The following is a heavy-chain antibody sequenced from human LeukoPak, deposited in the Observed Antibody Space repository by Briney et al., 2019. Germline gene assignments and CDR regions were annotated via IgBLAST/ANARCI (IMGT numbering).Heavy chain of an antibody. CDR2: IIPIFGTA. V-gene: IGHV1-69*13. D-gene: IGHD1-26*01. CDR3: ARGWEVGATQYDAFDI. CDR1: GGTFSSYA. J-gene: IGHJ3*02. Sequence: ASVKVSCKASGGTFSSYAVSWVRQAPGQGLEWMGGIIPIFGTANYAQKFQGRVTITADGSTSTAYMELSSLRSEDTAVYYCARGWEVGATQYDAFDIWGQGTMVTVSS.